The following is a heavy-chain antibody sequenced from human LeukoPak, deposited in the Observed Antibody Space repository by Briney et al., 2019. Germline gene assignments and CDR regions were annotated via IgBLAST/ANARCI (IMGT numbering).Heavy chain of an antibody. Sequence: GRSLRLSCAASGFTFDDYAMHWVRQAPGKGLEWVSLISGDGGSTYYADSVKGRFTISRDNSKNSLYLQMNSLRTEDTALYYCAKDIQIGSWYYFDYWGQGTLVTVSS. V-gene: IGHV3-43*02. CDR1: GFTFDDYA. CDR2: ISGDGGST. D-gene: IGHD6-13*01. J-gene: IGHJ4*02. CDR3: AKDIQIGSWYYFDY.